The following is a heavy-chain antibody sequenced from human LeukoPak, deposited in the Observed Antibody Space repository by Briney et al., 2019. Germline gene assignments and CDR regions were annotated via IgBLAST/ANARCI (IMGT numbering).Heavy chain of an antibody. CDR3: ARDLYDSGGYSSPIDY. D-gene: IGHD3-22*01. V-gene: IGHV3-21*01. CDR1: GFTFSSYS. CDR2: ISSSSSHI. J-gene: IGHJ4*02. Sequence: GGSLRLSCAASGFTFSSYSMNWVRQAPGKGLEWVSYISSSSSHILSADSVKGRFTISRDNAQNSLYLQMNSLRAEDTAVYYCARDLYDSGGYSSPIDYWGQGTLVTVSS.